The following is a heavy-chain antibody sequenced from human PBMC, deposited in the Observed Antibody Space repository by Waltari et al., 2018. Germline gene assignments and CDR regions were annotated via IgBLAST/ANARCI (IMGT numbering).Heavy chain of an antibody. V-gene: IGHV4-34*02. Sequence: QVQLQQWGAGLLRPSETLSLTCGVNGGSFSGYHWRWFRQSPGRGLEWIGEVNHDGNTNYNPSLKSRVTILVDMSKNQFFLKLTSVTAAETAVYYCARRTAASGHWYFDLWGRGTLVTVSS. J-gene: IGHJ2*01. CDR3: ARRTAASGHWYFDL. CDR1: GGSFSGYH. D-gene: IGHD6-13*01. CDR2: VNHDGNT.